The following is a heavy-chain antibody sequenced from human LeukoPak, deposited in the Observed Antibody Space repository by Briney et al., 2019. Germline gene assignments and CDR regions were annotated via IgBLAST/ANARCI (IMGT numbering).Heavy chain of an antibody. CDR1: GGSISSYY. V-gene: IGHV4-59*12. J-gene: IGHJ4*02. Sequence: PSETLSLTCTVSGGSISSYYWSWIRQTPGKGLEWIGEIYHHGATNYNPSLKSRVTLSVDKSKNQFSLELSSVTAADTAVYYCARGPSVAAHLDYWGQGTLVTVSS. D-gene: IGHD5-12*01. CDR2: IYHHGAT. CDR3: ARGPSVAAHLDY.